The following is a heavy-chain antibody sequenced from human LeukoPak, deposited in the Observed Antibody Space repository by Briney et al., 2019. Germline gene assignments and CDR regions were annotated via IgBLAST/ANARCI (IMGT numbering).Heavy chain of an antibody. D-gene: IGHD3-22*01. V-gene: IGHV4-59*12. CDR3: ALHEIRWFFTRSSGSYFDY. CDR1: GGPITVYY. J-gene: IGHJ4*02. Sequence: SETLSLTCSVSGGPITVYYWNWIRQSPGKGLEWIGSISYSGSTNYNPSLKSRVTISIDTSKNRFSLKVSSVTAADTAVYYCALHEIRWFFTRSSGSYFDYWGQGTLVTVSS. CDR2: ISYSGST.